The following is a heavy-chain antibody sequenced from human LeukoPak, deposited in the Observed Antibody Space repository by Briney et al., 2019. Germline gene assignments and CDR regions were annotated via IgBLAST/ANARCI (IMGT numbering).Heavy chain of an antibody. CDR1: GYTFTGYY. D-gene: IGHD1-26*01. CDR3: ARETPTTWELLL. CDR2: INPNSGGT. Sequence: ASVKVSCKTSGYTFTGYYMHWVRQAPGQGLEWMGWINPNSGGTNYAQKFQGRVTMTRDTSISTAYMELSRLRSDDTAVYYCARETPTTWELLLWGQGTLVTVSS. J-gene: IGHJ4*02. V-gene: IGHV1-2*02.